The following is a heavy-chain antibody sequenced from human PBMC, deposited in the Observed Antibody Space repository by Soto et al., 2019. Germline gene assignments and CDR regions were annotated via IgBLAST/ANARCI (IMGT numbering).Heavy chain of an antibody. V-gene: IGHV3-23*01. CDR3: ANEIRPNDY. J-gene: IGHJ4*02. CDR1: GLPFSSHA. CDR2: ISISGGNT. Sequence: EVQLLESGGGLVQPGGSLRLSCAASGLPFSSHAMSWVRQAPGKGLEWVSSISISGGNTYYADSVRGRFTISRDNPKNTLYRHMNSLTAEDTAIYYCANEIRPNDYWGQGTLVTVSS. D-gene: IGHD4-17*01.